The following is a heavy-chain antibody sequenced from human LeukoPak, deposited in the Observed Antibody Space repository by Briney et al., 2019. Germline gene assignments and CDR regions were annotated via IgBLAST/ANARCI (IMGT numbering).Heavy chain of an antibody. D-gene: IGHD3-3*02. CDR3: ARAFYPGYYSYMAV. V-gene: IGHV4-39*07. J-gene: IGHJ6*03. CDR1: GGSISSSSYY. CDR2: IYYSGST. Sequence: PSETLSLTCTVSGGSISSSSYYWGWIRQPPGKGLEWIGSIYYSGSTNYNPSLKSRFTISVDTSKNQFSLKLSSVTAADTAVYYCARAFYPGYYSYMAVWGKGTTVTVSS.